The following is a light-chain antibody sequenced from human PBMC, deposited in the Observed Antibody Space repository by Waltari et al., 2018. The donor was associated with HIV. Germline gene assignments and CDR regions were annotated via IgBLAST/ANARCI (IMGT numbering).Light chain of an antibody. CDR3: CSYTGSSTLV. V-gene: IGLV2-23*02. CDR1: SSNIGTYNL. J-gene: IGLJ3*02. CDR2: EVS. Sequence: QSALTQPASVSGSPGQSITISCTGTSSNIGTYNLVSWHQQHPGKAPKTLIYEVSTRPSGVSNRFSGSKSGNTASLTISGLQAEDEADYYCCSYTGSSTLVFGGGTKVTVL.